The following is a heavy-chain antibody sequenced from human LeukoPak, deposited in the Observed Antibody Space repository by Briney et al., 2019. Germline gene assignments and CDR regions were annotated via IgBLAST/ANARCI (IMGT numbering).Heavy chain of an antibody. CDR2: IKQDGSDE. CDR1: GFTFSRYW. CDR3: AGNLYSYDTSPAGWFAP. Sequence: GGSLRLSCAASGFTFSRYWMSWVRQAPGKGLEWVATIKQDGSDEYYVDSVKGRFTISRDNAKNSLYLQMDGLRAEDTAVYHCAGNLYSYDTSPAGWFAPGGQEPLVTVSS. D-gene: IGHD3-22*01. J-gene: IGHJ5*02. V-gene: IGHV3-7*01.